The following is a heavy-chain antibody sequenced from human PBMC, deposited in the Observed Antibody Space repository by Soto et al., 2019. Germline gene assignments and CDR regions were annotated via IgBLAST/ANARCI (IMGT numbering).Heavy chain of an antibody. D-gene: IGHD3-22*01. CDR2: IYSGGST. V-gene: IGHV3-53*01. Sequence: GGSLRLSCAASGFTVSSNYMSWVRQAPGKGLEWVSVIYSGGSTYYADSVKGRFTISRDNSKNTLYLQMNSLRAEDTAVYYCAREYLGDYYDSSGYFDYWGQGTLVTVSS. CDR3: AREYLGDYYDSSGYFDY. CDR1: GFTVSSNY. J-gene: IGHJ4*02.